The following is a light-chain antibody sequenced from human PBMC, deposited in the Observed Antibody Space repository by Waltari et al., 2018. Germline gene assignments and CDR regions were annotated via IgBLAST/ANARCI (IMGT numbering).Light chain of an antibody. V-gene: IGKV3-15*01. J-gene: IGKJ1*01. CDR1: QSVSSY. CDR2: GLS. Sequence: EIVMTQSPATLSVSLGEGVTLSCRASQSVSSYLDWYQQKPGQAPRLFIHGLSTRATGIPARFSGSGSGIEFTLTISSLQSEDFAIYYCQHYNSWPWTFGQGTKVEIK. CDR3: QHYNSWPWT.